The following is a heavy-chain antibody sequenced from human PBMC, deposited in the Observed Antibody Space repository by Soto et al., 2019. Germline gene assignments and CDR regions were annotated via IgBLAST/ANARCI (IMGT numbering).Heavy chain of an antibody. V-gene: IGHV3-33*01. CDR3: ARGGGGSKMGYFDY. Sequence: GGSLRLSCAASGFTFSSYGMHWVRQAPGKGLEWVAVIWYDGSNKYYADSVKGRFTISRDNSKNTLYLQMNSLRAEDTAVYYCARGGGGSKMGYFDYWGQGTLVTVSS. D-gene: IGHD2-15*01. CDR1: GFTFSSYG. J-gene: IGHJ4*02. CDR2: IWYDGSNK.